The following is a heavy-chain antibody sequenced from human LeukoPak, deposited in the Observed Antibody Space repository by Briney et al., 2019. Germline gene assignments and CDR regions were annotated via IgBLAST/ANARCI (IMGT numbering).Heavy chain of an antibody. J-gene: IGHJ6*02. CDR2: IWYDGSNK. Sequence: GGSLRLSCAASGFTFSSYRMHWVRQAPGKGLEGVAVIWYDGSNKYYADSVKGRFTISRDNSKNTLYLQMNSLRAEDTAVYYCARSYYYDSSGYYYYYGMDVWGQGTTVTVSS. CDR3: ARSYYYDSSGYYYYYGMDV. V-gene: IGHV3-33*01. D-gene: IGHD3-22*01. CDR1: GFTFSSYR.